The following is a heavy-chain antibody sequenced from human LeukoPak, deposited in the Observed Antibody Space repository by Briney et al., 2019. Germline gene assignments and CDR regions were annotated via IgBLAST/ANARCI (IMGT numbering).Heavy chain of an antibody. Sequence: SETLSLTCTVSGGSINYGGWIRQPPGKGLEWIGSLYYSGTTHYNPSLKSRVTISVDTSKNQFSLKLSSVTAADTAVYYCARDHLWYSSGWYERAFDIWGQGTMVTVSS. D-gene: IGHD6-19*01. CDR1: GGSINY. CDR3: ARDHLWYSSGWYERAFDI. V-gene: IGHV4-39*02. J-gene: IGHJ3*02. CDR2: LYYSGTT.